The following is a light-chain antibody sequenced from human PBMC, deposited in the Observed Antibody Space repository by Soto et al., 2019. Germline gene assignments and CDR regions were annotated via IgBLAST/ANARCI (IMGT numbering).Light chain of an antibody. CDR1: QSVSSSY. CDR3: QQYGSSPPIT. CDR2: GAS. V-gene: IGKV3-20*01. Sequence: EIVLTQSPGTLSLSPGERATLSCRASQSVSSSYLAWYQQKPGQAPRLLIYGASSRATGIPDRFSGSGSGTVLTLTISRLEPEDFAVYYCQQYGSSPPITFGQGTRLEMK. J-gene: IGKJ5*01.